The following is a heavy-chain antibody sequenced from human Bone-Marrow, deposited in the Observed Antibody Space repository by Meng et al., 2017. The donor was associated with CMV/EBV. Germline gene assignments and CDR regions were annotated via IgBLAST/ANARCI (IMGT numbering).Heavy chain of an antibody. V-gene: IGHV1-2*02. J-gene: IGHJ4*02. D-gene: IGHD2-21*01. CDR2: INPNSGGT. CDR1: GYTFTGYY. CDR3: ARDRRPGGGVFVQHY. Sequence: ASVKVSCKASGYTFTGYYMHWVRQAPGQGLEWMGWINPNSGGTNYAQKFQGRVTMTRDTSISTAYMELSRLRSYDTAVYYCARDRRPGGGVFVQHYWGQGTLVTVSS.